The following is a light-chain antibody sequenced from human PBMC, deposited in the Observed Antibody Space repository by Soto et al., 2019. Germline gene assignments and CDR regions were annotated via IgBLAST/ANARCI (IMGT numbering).Light chain of an antibody. J-gene: IGLJ2*01. CDR1: SSDIGDYNF. V-gene: IGLV2-14*03. Sequence: QSALTQPASVSGSPGQSITISFTGTSSDIGDYNFVSWYQQHPGQAPRLLIYAVVKRPSGISSRFSGSKSGNTASLTISGLQAEDEADYYCSSYTSAITLVFGGGTKLTVL. CDR2: AVV. CDR3: SSYTSAITLV.